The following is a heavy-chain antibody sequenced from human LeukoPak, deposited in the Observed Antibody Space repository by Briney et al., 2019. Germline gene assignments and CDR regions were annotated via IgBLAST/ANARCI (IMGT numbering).Heavy chain of an antibody. J-gene: IGHJ5*02. CDR1: GGTLRSHI. D-gene: IGHD1-26*01. Sequence: SVKISCKASGGTLRSHIFSWVRQAPGQGLEWMGRITPIIDSAKYAQNFQDRVTITADTSTATIYMELSSLTFEDTAVYFCTRVNLRGSQYNWFDPWGQGTLVTVSS. CDR2: ITPIIDSA. V-gene: IGHV1-69*08. CDR3: TRVNLRGSQYNWFDP.